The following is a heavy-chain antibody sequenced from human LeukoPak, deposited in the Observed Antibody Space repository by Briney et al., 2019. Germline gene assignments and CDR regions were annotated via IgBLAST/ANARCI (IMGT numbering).Heavy chain of an antibody. CDR3: ATFKRSADY. D-gene: IGHD1-26*01. V-gene: IGHV4-39*07. CDR1: GGSISSSSYY. J-gene: IGHJ4*02. CDR2: IYYSGST. Sequence: SETLSLTCTVSGGSISSSSYYWGWIRQPPGKGLEWIGSIYYSGSTYYNPSLKSRVTISVDTSKNQFSLKLSSVTAADTAVYYCATFKRSADYWGQGTLVTVSS.